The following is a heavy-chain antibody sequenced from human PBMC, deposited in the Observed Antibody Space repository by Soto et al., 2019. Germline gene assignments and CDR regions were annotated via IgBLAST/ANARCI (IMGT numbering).Heavy chain of an antibody. V-gene: IGHV4-59*01. Sequence: PSEILSLTCTVSGGSISSYYWSWIRQPPGKGLERIGYIYYSGSTNYNPSLKSRVTISVDTSKNQFSLKLSSVTAADTAEYYFARGGYYDFWSGYYSPYYFDYWGQGTLVTVSS. CDR2: IYYSGST. CDR3: ARGGYYDFWSGYYSPYYFDY. CDR1: GGSISSYY. D-gene: IGHD3-3*01. J-gene: IGHJ4*02.